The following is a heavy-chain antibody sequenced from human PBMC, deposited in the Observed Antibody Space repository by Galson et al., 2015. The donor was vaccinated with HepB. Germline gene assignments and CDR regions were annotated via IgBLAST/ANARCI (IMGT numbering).Heavy chain of an antibody. V-gene: IGHV1-69*04. Sequence: SVKVSCKASGGTFSSYAIIWVRQAPGQGLEWMGRIIPILDVANYAPKFQGRVTITADKSTTTFYMELNSLTSEDTAVYYCASSGQDSSSFYYYWGQGTLVTVSS. CDR2: IIPILDVA. CDR1: GGTFSSYA. CDR3: ASSGQDSSSFYYY. J-gene: IGHJ4*02. D-gene: IGHD6-13*01.